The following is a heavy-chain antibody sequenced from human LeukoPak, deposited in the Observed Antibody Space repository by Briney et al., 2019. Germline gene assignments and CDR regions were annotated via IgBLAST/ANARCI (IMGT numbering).Heavy chain of an antibody. Sequence: PSETLSLTSTVSGGSISTPTYYWGWSRQPPEKGLEWTGSIYYSGNTYYNPSLKSRVTISADTSMNQFSLKLNSVTAADTAVYYCARLLEGAVYYDISTGAWGQGTLVTVSS. V-gene: IGHV4-39*01. CDR1: GGSISTPTYY. J-gene: IGHJ1*01. D-gene: IGHD3-9*01. CDR2: IYYSGNT. CDR3: ARLLEGAVYYDISTGA.